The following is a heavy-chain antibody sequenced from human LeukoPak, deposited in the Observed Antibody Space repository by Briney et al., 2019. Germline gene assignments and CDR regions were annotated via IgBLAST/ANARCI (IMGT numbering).Heavy chain of an antibody. CDR1: GYSFINYW. J-gene: IGHJ4*02. CDR3: ASSRRSGWYFDD. D-gene: IGHD6-19*01. CDR2: IYPHDSET. Sequence: GESLKISCRGFGYSFINYWIGWVRQMPGKGLEWMGVIYPHDSETSYSPSFQGQVTISVDKSISITYLQWSSLKASDTAMYYCASSRRSGWYFDDWGQGTLITVSS. V-gene: IGHV5-51*01.